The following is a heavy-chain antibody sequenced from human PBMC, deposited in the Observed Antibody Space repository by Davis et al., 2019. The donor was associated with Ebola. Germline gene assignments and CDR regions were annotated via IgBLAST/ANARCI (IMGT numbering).Heavy chain of an antibody. V-gene: IGHV4-34*01. Sequence: GSLRLSCAVYGGSFSGYYWSWIRQPPGKGLEWIGEINHSGSTNYNPSLKSRVTISVDTSKNQFSLKLSSVTAADTAVYYCARHESDYYGSGSYHYWGQGTLVTVSS. D-gene: IGHD3-10*01. CDR1: GGSFSGYY. CDR3: ARHESDYYGSGSYHY. J-gene: IGHJ4*02. CDR2: INHSGST.